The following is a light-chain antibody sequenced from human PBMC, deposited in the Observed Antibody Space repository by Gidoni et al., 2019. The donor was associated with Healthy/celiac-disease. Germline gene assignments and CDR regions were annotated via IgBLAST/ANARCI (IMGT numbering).Light chain of an antibody. CDR2: DAA. Sequence: DIQKNQSPSTMSASVGDRVTITCRASQRISSWLAWYPQKPGKAPKLLIYDAASWESGVPSMFSGSGSGTEFTLAISSLQPDDFATYDCQQYNSYPVTFGQGTKLEIK. CDR1: QRISSW. J-gene: IGKJ2*01. CDR3: QQYNSYPVT. V-gene: IGKV1-5*01.